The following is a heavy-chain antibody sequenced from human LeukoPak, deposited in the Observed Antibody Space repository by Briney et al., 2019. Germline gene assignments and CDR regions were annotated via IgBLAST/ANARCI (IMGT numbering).Heavy chain of an antibody. CDR1: GYSFTTYW. Sequence: GESLKISRRGSGYSFTTYWIGWVRQMPGKGLEWMGIIYPGDSDTRYSPSFQGQVTTSADKSIGTAYLQWSSLKASDTAMYYCARHSRVAWFDPWGQGTLVTVSS. CDR3: ARHSRVAWFDP. J-gene: IGHJ5*02. CDR2: IYPGDSDT. V-gene: IGHV5-51*01.